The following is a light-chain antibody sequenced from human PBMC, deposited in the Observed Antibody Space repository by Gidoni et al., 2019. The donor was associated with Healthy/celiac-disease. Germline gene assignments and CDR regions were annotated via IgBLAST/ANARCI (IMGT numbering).Light chain of an antibody. V-gene: IGLV2-14*01. CDR2: EVS. CDR1: SSDVGGYNY. J-gene: IGLJ2*01. CDR3: SSYTSSSTGVV. Sequence: QSALTQPASVSGSPGQSITISCTGTSSDVGGYNYVSWYQQHPGKAPKLMIYEVSNRPSGVSNRFSGSKSGNTASLTISGLQAEDEADYYCSSYTSSSTGVVFGGGTKLTGL.